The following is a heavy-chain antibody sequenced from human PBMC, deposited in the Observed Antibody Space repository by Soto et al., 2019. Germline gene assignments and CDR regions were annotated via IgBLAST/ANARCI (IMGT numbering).Heavy chain of an antibody. CDR3: TRDLDYGGDSDTVDI. CDR1: GYRFTSYW. V-gene: IGHV5-51*01. J-gene: IGHJ3*02. CDR2: IYPGDSDT. Sequence: GESLKISCKGSGYRFTSYWIGWVRQMPGKGLEWMGIIYPGDSDTTYSPSFQGQVIISADKSISTAYLQWTSLKASDTAMYYCTRDLDYGGDSDTVDIWGQGTMVTVSS. D-gene: IGHD4-17*01.